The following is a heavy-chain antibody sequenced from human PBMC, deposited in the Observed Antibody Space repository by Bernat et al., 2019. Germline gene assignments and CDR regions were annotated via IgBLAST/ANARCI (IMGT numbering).Heavy chain of an antibody. Sequence: QITLKESGPTLVKPTQTLTLTCTFSGFSLSTSAVGVGWIRQPPGKALEWLALIYWDDDKRYSPSLRSRLTITKDTSKNQVVLTMTNMDPVDTATYYCAHRQGFGELLYLFDYWGQGTLVTVSS. J-gene: IGHJ4*02. CDR2: IYWDDDK. CDR1: GFSLSTSAVG. V-gene: IGHV2-5*02. D-gene: IGHD3-10*01. CDR3: AHRQGFGELLYLFDY.